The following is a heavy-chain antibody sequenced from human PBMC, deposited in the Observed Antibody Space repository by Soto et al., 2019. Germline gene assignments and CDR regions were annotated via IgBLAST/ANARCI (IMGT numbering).Heavy chain of an antibody. CDR1: GGSFSGYY. CDR2: INHSGST. V-gene: IGHV4-34*01. J-gene: IGHJ4*02. Sequence: QVQLQQWGAGLLKPSETLSLTCAVYGGSFSGYYWSWIRQPPGKGLEWIGEINHSGSTNYNPSLESRVTISVDTSKNQFSLKLSSVTAADTAVYYCARGDRRYSGYDSVSWGGLRRGYYFDYWGQGTLVTVSS. D-gene: IGHD5-12*01. CDR3: ARGDRRYSGYDSVSWGGLRRGYYFDY.